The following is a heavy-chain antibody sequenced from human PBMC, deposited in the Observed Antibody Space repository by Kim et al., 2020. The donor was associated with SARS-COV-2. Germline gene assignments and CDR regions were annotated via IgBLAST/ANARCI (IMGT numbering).Heavy chain of an antibody. D-gene: IGHD4-17*01. Sequence: SETLSLTCTVSGGSISSSSYYWGWIRQPPGKGLEWIGSIYYSGSTYYNPSLKSRVTISVDTSKNQFSLKLSSVTAADTAVYYCARHPDYGDYGPFLEPFDYWGQGTLVTVSS. V-gene: IGHV4-39*01. J-gene: IGHJ4*02. CDR3: ARHPDYGDYGPFLEPFDY. CDR2: IYYSGST. CDR1: GGSISSSSYY.